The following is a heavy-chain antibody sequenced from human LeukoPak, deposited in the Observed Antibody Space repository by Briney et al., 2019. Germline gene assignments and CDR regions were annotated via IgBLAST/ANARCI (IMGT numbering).Heavy chain of an antibody. CDR2: INWNGGST. CDR3: AASRSSGYDSAGDY. Sequence: RSGGSLRLSCAASGFTFDDYGMSWVRQAPGKGLEWVSGINWNGGSTGYADSVKGRFTISRDNAKNSLYLQMNSLRAEDTALYYCAASRSSGYDSAGDYWGQGTWSPSPQ. CDR1: GFTFDDYG. D-gene: IGHD5-12*01. J-gene: IGHJ4*02. V-gene: IGHV3-20*04.